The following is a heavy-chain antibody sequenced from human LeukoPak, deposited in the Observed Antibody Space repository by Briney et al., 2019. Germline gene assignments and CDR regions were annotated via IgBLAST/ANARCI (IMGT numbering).Heavy chain of an antibody. Sequence: GGSLRLSCAASGFTFSSDSMNWVRRAPGKGLGGVCSISSSSSYIYYADSVKGRFTISRDNAKNSLYLQMNSLRAEDTAVYYCARDSLVVAATYYYYYMDVWGKGTTVTVSS. J-gene: IGHJ6*03. CDR1: GFTFSSDS. CDR2: ISSSSSYI. V-gene: IGHV3-21*01. D-gene: IGHD2-15*01. CDR3: ARDSLVVAATYYYYYMDV.